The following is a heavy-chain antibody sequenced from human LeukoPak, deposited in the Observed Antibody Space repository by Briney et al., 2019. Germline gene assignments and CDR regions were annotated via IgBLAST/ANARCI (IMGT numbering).Heavy chain of an antibody. V-gene: IGHV3-9*01. Sequence: GRSLRLSCAASGFTFDDYAMHWVRQDPGKGLEWVSGISWNSGSIGYADSVKGRFTISRDNAKNSLYLQMNSLRAEDTALYYCAKAIRGVIIGGYYYMDVWGKGTTVTISS. CDR1: GFTFDDYA. D-gene: IGHD3-10*01. CDR2: ISWNSGSI. CDR3: AKAIRGVIIGGYYYMDV. J-gene: IGHJ6*03.